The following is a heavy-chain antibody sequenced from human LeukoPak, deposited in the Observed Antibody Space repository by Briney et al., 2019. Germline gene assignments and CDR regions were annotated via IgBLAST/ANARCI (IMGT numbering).Heavy chain of an antibody. J-gene: IGHJ4*02. D-gene: IGHD2-15*01. CDR2: ISSSGSTI. V-gene: IGHV3-11*01. CDR3: ARDSFAYCSGGSCYGFDY. CDR1: GFTFSDYY. Sequence: PGGSLRLSCAASGFTFSDYYMSWIRQAPGKGLEWVSYISSSGSTIYYADSVKGRFTISRDNAKNSLYLQMNSLRAEDTAVYYCARDSFAYCSGGSCYGFDYWGQETLVTVSS.